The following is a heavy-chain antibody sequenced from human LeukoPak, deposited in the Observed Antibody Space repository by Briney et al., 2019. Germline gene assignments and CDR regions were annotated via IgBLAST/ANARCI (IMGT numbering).Heavy chain of an antibody. CDR1: GGSINDYY. D-gene: IGHD6-13*01. CDR3: ASQRKYSTSWPFFDY. Sequence: SETLSLTCTVSGGSINDYYWTWILQPSGQGLEWLGRIHTGGSTNYNPSLRRRLTMSVDTSKNQFSLKLSSVTAADTAVYYCASQRKYSTSWPFFDYWGQGTLVTVSS. J-gene: IGHJ4*02. V-gene: IGHV4-4*07. CDR2: IHTGGST.